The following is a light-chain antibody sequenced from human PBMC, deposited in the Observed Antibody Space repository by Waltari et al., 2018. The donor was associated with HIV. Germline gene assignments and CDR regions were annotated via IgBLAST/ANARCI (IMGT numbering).Light chain of an antibody. CDR1: SSDVGGYNY. Sequence: QSALTQPASVSGSPGQSITISCTGTSSDVGGYNYVSWYQQHPGKAPKLMIYEVSNRPSGVSNLFSGSKSGNTASLTISGRQAEDEADYYCSSYTSSSTLVFGGGTKLTVL. CDR2: EVS. CDR3: SSYTSSSTLV. V-gene: IGLV2-14*01. J-gene: IGLJ2*01.